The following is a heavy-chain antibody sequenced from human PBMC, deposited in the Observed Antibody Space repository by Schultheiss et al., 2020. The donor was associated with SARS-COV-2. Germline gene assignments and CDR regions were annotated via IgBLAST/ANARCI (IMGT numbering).Heavy chain of an antibody. CDR2: ISYDGSNK. J-gene: IGHJ4*02. V-gene: IGHV3-30*03. Sequence: GGSLRLSCAASGFTFSSYGMHWVRQAPGKGLEWVAVISYDGSNKYYADSVKGRFTISRDNAKNSLYLQMNSLRAEDTAVYYCARDPLFEASSWYTGAYWGQGTLVTVSS. D-gene: IGHD6-13*01. CDR1: GFTFSSYG. CDR3: ARDPLFEASSWYTGAY.